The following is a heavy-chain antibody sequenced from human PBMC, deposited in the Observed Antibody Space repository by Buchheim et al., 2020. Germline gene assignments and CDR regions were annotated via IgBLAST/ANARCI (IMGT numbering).Heavy chain of an antibody. CDR2: ISYDGSNK. D-gene: IGHD6-13*01. J-gene: IGHJ6*02. V-gene: IGHV3-30*18. CDR1: GFTFSSYG. CDR3: AKDRLYSSSRTRYYYYYGMDV. Sequence: QVQLVESGGGVVQPGRSLRLSCAASGFTFSSYGMHWVRQAPGKGLEWVAVISYDGSNKYYADSVKGRFTISRDNSKNTLYLQMNSLRAEDTAVYYCAKDRLYSSSRTRYYYYYGMDVWGQGTT.